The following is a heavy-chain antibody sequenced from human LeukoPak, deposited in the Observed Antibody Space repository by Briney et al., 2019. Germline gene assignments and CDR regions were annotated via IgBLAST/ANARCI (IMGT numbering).Heavy chain of an antibody. J-gene: IGHJ6*03. Sequence: ASVKVSCKASGYTFTGYYMHWVRQAPGQGLEWMGWINPNSGGTNYAQKLQGRVTMTTDTSTSTAYMELRSLRSDDTAVYYCARVVVAATGHLDYYYYMDVWGKGTTVTISS. CDR2: INPNSGGT. D-gene: IGHD2-15*01. CDR3: ARVVVAATGHLDYYYYMDV. CDR1: GYTFTGYY. V-gene: IGHV1-2*02.